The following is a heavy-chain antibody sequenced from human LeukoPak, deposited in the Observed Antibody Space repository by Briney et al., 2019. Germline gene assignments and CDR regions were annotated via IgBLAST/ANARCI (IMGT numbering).Heavy chain of an antibody. V-gene: IGHV3-66*01. CDR3: ATGERMVRGDGVDY. CDR1: GFTVRNNY. D-gene: IGHD3-10*01. J-gene: IGHJ4*02. CDR2: IYSGGNT. Sequence: GGSLRLSCAASGFTVRNNYMSWVRPAPGKGLEWVSVIYSGGNTYYADSVKGRFTISRDNSKNTLYLQMNSLRAEDTAVYFCATGERMVRGDGVDYWGQGTLVTVSS.